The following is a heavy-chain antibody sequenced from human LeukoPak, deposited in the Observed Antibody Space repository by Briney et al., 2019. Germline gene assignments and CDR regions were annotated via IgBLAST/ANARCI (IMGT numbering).Heavy chain of an antibody. D-gene: IGHD1-26*01. J-gene: IGHJ2*01. Sequence: PGGSLRLSCVASGFTFSYYPMNWARQAPGKGLEWISYIRSRDGTVSYADSVKGRFTISTDTAKSSLFLHMNTLRAEDTAIYYCAKDRTVGASYWYFDLWGRGTLVTVSS. CDR3: AKDRTVGASYWYFDL. CDR1: GFTFSYYP. CDR2: IRSRDGTV. V-gene: IGHV3-48*01.